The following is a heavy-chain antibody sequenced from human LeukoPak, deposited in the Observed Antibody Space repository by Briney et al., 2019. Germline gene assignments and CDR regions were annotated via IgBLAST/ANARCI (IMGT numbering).Heavy chain of an antibody. CDR3: ATDITLGAASYYYGMDI. J-gene: IGHJ6*02. CDR2: ISWNSGSI. D-gene: IGHD3-16*01. CDR1: GFTYDDYA. V-gene: IGHV3-9*01. Sequence: PGRSLRLSCAASGFTYDDYAMDWVRQAPGKGLERVSGISWNSGSIGYADSLKGRFTISRDNAKNSLYLQMNSLRAEDTALYYCATDITLGAASYYYGMDIWGQGTTVTVSS.